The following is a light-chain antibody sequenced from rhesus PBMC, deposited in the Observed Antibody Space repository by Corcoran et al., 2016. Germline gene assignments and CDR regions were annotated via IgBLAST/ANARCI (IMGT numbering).Light chain of an antibody. V-gene: IGKV1-18*01. Sequence: DIQITQPPSPRSASVGNKVTYTCRASKDITSWLPWYQTKPGKAPKLLVYGSSILQTGVPSRFSGRGSGTDYTLTISGLQPEDFATYYCQQGYNTLFTFGPGTKLDIK. CDR2: GSS. CDR1: KDITSW. CDR3: QQGYNTLFT. J-gene: IGKJ3*01.